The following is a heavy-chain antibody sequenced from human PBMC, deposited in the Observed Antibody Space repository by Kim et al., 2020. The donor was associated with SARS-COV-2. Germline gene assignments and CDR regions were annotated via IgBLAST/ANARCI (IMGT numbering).Heavy chain of an antibody. J-gene: IGHJ4*02. CDR2: IYYSGST. D-gene: IGHD3-10*01. Sequence: SETLSLTCTVSGGSISSSSYYWGWIRQPPGKGLEWIGSIYYSGSTYYNPSLKSRVTISVDTSKNQFSLKLSSVTAADTAVYYCARQGDYGSGRYFDYWGQGTLVTVSS. CDR1: GGSISSSSYY. CDR3: ARQGDYGSGRYFDY. V-gene: IGHV4-39*01.